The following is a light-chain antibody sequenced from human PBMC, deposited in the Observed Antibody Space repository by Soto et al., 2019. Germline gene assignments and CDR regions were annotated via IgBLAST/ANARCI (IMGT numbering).Light chain of an antibody. Sequence: QSVLTQPPSVSGAPGQRVTISCTGSSSNIGAGYDVHWYQQLPGTAPKLLIYGNSNRPSGVPDRFSGSKSGTSASLAITGLQAEDEAEYYCQSYDSSLSAYVVFGGGTKLTVL. CDR1: SSNIGAGYD. CDR2: GNS. J-gene: IGLJ2*01. CDR3: QSYDSSLSAYVV. V-gene: IGLV1-40*01.